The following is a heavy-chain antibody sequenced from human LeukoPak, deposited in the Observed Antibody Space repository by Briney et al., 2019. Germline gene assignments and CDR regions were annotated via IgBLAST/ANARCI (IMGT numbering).Heavy chain of an antibody. CDR1: GYTFTGYY. V-gene: IGHV1-2*02. Sequence: ASVKVSCKASGYTFTGYYMHRVRQAPGQGLEWMGWINPNSGGTNYAQKFQGRVTMTRDTSISTAYMELSRLRSDDTAVYYCARRYCSGGSCLLDYWGQGTLVTVSS. J-gene: IGHJ4*02. D-gene: IGHD2-15*01. CDR3: ARRYCSGGSCLLDY. CDR2: INPNSGGT.